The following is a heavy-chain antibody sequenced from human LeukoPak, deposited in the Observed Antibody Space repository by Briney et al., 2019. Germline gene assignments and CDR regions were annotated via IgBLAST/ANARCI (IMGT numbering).Heavy chain of an antibody. J-gene: IGHJ4*02. Sequence: GGSLRLSCAASGFTFSNYAMTWVRQAPGKGLECDSAISGSGDDTYYADSVKGRFTISRDNSKITVYLQMSSLRAEDTAVYYCAKPHYSGSGSHSREDYWGQGTLVTVSS. CDR1: GFTFSNYA. V-gene: IGHV3-23*01. CDR3: AKPHYSGSGSHSREDY. D-gene: IGHD3-10*01. CDR2: ISGSGDDT.